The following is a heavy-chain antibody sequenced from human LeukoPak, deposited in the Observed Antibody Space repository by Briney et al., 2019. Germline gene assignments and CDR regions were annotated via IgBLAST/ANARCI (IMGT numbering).Heavy chain of an antibody. V-gene: IGHV3-15*01. D-gene: IGHD2/OR15-2a*01. CDR2: IISKADGGTA. Sequence: GGSLRLSCAASGFTFSNAWMSWVRQAPGKGLEWVGRIISKADGGTADYAAPVKGRFTISRDDSKNTVYLQMNSLKTEDTAVYYCTTSGGTTTRFVDYWGQGNLVSVSS. J-gene: IGHJ4*02. CDR3: TTSGGTTTRFVDY. CDR1: GFTFSNAW.